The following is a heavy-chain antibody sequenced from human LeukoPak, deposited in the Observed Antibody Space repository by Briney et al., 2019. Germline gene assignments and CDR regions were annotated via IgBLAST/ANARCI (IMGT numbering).Heavy chain of an antibody. J-gene: IGHJ5*02. Sequence: SETLSLTCAVYGGSFSGYYWSWIRQPPGKGLEWIGEINHSGSTNYNPSLKSRVTVSVDTSKNQFSLKLSSATAADTAVYYCAREGLRDSSTSSLVDPWGQGTLVTVSS. CDR1: GGSFSGYY. CDR2: INHSGST. V-gene: IGHV4-34*01. CDR3: AREGLRDSSTSSLVDP. D-gene: IGHD2-2*01.